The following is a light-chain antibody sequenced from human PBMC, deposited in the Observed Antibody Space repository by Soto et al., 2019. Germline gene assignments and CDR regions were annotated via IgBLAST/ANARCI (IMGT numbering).Light chain of an antibody. J-gene: IGLJ3*02. V-gene: IGLV1-44*01. Sequence: QSVLTQPPSASGTPGQRVTISCSGSSSNIGSNTVNWYQQLPGTAPKLLIHANNQRPSGVPDRFSGSKSGTSASLAISWLQSEEADYYCAAWDDSLNGWVFGGGTKLTVL. CDR1: SSNIGSNT. CDR2: ANN. CDR3: AAWDDSLNGWV.